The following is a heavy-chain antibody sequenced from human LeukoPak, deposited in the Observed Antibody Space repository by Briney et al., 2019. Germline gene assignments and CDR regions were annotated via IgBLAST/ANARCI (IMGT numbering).Heavy chain of an antibody. J-gene: IGHJ4*02. CDR2: INNRGTT. V-gene: IGHV4-34*01. Sequence: PSETLSLTCAVSGGSLSPHYWSWIRRPLGKGLEWIGEINNRGTTNYSPSLRGRATISVDTSKNQFSLRLTSVTAADTAIYYCGRVPLWWLTPFNFWGQGTLATVSS. CDR3: GRVPLWWLTPFNF. CDR1: GGSLSPHY. D-gene: IGHD5-12*01.